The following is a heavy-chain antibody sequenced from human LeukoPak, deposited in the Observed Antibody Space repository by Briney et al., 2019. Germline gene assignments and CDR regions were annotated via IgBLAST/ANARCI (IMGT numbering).Heavy chain of an antibody. J-gene: IGHJ4*02. Sequence: GGSLRLSCAASGFTFSSYAMRWVRQAPGKGLEWVSLISVDGGRTYYADSVKGRFIISRDNSKNSLYLQLNSLRTGDTALYYCAKDRYCSDGVCSGSFDYWGQGTLVTVSA. CDR3: AKDRYCSDGVCSGSFDY. D-gene: IGHD2-8*01. V-gene: IGHV3-43*02. CDR2: ISVDGGRT. CDR1: GFTFSSYA.